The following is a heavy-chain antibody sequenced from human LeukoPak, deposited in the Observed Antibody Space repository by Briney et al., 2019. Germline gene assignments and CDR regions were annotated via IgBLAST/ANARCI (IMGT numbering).Heavy chain of an antibody. CDR3: ARVGWGSGSYYSDY. J-gene: IGHJ4*02. D-gene: IGHD1-26*01. Sequence: PGGSLRLSCAASGFTFSSYAVHWVRQAPGKGLEWVAVISYDGSNKYYADSVKGRFTISRDNSKNTLYLQMNSLRAEDTAVYYCARVGWGSGSYYSDYWGQGTLVTVSS. CDR2: ISYDGSNK. CDR1: GFTFSSYA. V-gene: IGHV3-30-3*01.